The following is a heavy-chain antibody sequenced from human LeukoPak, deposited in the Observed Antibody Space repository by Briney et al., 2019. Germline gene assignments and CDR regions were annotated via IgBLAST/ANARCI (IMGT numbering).Heavy chain of an antibody. CDR3: ARAQSYRVLRYFDWWHNNWFDP. V-gene: IGHV4-34*01. D-gene: IGHD3-9*01. CDR1: GVSFSGYY. CDR2: INHSGST. J-gene: IGHJ5*02. Sequence: ASETLSLTCAVYGVSFSGYYWSWIRQPPGKGLEWIGEINHSGSTNYNPSLKSRVTISVDTSKNQFSLKLSSVTAADTAVYYCARAQSYRVLRYFDWWHNNWFDPWGQGTLVTVSS.